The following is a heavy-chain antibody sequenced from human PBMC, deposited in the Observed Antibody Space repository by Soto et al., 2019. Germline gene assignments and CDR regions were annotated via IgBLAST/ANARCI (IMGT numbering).Heavy chain of an antibody. V-gene: IGHV1-18*01. CDR1: GDTFTSYG. CDR2: ISAYNGNT. CDR3: ARDQNPTAPSPITYYYGSGE. Sequence: ASVRVSCKASGDTFTSYGISWVRQAPGQGLEWMGWISAYNGNTNYAQKLQGRVTMTTDTSTSTAYMELRSLRSDDTAVYYCARDQNPTAPSPITYYYGSGEWGQGTLVTVSS. J-gene: IGHJ4*02. D-gene: IGHD3-10*01.